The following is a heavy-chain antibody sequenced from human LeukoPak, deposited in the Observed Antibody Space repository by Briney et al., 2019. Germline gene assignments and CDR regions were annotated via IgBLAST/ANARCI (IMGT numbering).Heavy chain of an antibody. CDR2: IKSKTDGGTT. V-gene: IGHV3-15*01. Sequence: GGSLRLSCAASGFTFSNAWMSWVRQAPGKGLEWVGRIKSKTDGGTTDYAAPVKGRFTISRDNAKNSLYLQMNSLRAEDTAVYFCAKDVVGHQWPENYWGQGTLVTVSS. CDR1: GFTFSNAW. CDR3: AKDVVGHQWPENY. D-gene: IGHD6-19*01. J-gene: IGHJ4*02.